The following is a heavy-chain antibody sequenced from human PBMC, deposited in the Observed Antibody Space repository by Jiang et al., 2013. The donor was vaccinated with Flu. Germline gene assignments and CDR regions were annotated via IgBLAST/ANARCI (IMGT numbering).Heavy chain of an antibody. D-gene: IGHD6-13*01. J-gene: IGHJ6*02. V-gene: IGHV7-4-1*02. CDR2: INTNTGNP. CDR1: GYTFTSYA. CDR3: ARYSSSWYDPWSHSYGMDV. Sequence: QSGSELKKPGASVKVSCKASGYTFTSYAMNWVRQAPGQGLEWMGWINTNTGNPTYAQGFTGRFVFSLDTSVSTAYLQISSLKAEDTAVYYCARYSSSWYDPWSHSYGMDVWGQGATVTVSS.